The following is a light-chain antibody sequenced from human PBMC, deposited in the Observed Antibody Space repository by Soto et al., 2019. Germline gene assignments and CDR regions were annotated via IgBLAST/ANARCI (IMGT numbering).Light chain of an antibody. CDR1: SSDVGAYNY. CDR2: EVT. V-gene: IGLV2-8*01. J-gene: IGLJ3*02. CDR3: SSFASSNTWV. Sequence: QSALAQPPSASGSPGQSVTMSCTGTSSDVGAYNYVSWYQQHAGKAPKLVIYEVTKRPSGVPDRFSGSKSANTASLTVSGLQAEDEADYYCSSFASSNTWVFDGGTKLTVL.